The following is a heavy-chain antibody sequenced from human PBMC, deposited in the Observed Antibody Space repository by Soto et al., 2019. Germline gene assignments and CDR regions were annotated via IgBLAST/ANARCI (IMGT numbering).Heavy chain of an antibody. J-gene: IGHJ4*02. CDR2: IKSKTDGGTT. CDR1: GFTFSNAW. V-gene: IGHV3-15*07. Sequence: EVQLVESGGGLVKPGGSLRLSCAASGFTFSNAWMNWVRQAPGKGLEWVGRIKSKTDGGTTDYAAPGKGRFTISRDDSKNTLYLKMNSVKTEDTAVYYCTTHSGYFYWLVNDYWGQGTLVTVSS. D-gene: IGHD3-9*01. CDR3: TTHSGYFYWLVNDY.